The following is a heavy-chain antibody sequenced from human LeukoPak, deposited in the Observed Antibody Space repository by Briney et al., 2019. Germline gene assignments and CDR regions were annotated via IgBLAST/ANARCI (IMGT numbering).Heavy chain of an antibody. V-gene: IGHV1-46*01. CDR1: GYTFTSYY. CDR3: ARDLGYSYGTYYYYYGMDV. CDR2: INPSGGST. D-gene: IGHD5-18*01. Sequence: ASVKVSCKASGYTFTSYYMHWVRQAPGQGLEWMGIINPSGGSTSYAQKFQGRVTMTRDTSTSTVYMELSSLRSEDTAVYYCARDLGYSYGTYYYYYGMDVWGQGTTVTVSS. J-gene: IGHJ6*02.